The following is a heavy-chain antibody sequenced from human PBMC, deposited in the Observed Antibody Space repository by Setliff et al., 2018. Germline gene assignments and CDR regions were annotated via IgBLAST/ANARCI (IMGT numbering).Heavy chain of an antibody. V-gene: IGHV4-4*07. CDR2: IYTSGYT. J-gene: IGHJ1*01. CDR3: ARVDFTMIQGVLGL. Sequence: SETLSLTCTVYGGSFTNYYWSWIRQPAGKGLEWIGRIYTSGYTYYNPSLQSRVTISVDMSKNQFSMKLTSVTAADTAVYYCARVDFTMIQGVLGLWGQGTLVTVSS. CDR1: GGSFTNYY. D-gene: IGHD3-10*01.